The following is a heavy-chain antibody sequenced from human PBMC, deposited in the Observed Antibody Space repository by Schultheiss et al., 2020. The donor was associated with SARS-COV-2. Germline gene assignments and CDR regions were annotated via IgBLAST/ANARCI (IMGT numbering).Heavy chain of an antibody. Sequence: GGSLRLSCAASGFTFSDYYMSWIRQAPGKGLEWVSYISSSSSYTNYADSVKGRFTISRDNAKNSLYLQMNSLRAEDTAVYYCARVGPANALRLDYYYYYGMDVWGQGTTVTVSS. V-gene: IGHV3-11*06. D-gene: IGHD4-17*01. J-gene: IGHJ6*02. CDR2: ISSSSSYT. CDR3: ARVGPANALRLDYYYYYGMDV. CDR1: GFTFSDYY.